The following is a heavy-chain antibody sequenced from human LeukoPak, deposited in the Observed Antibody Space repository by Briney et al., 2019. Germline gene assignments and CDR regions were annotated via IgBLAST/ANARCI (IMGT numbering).Heavy chain of an antibody. V-gene: IGHV4-59*08. CDR3: ARHAQGYCTNGVCPGGYFDY. CDR2: IYYSGST. D-gene: IGHD2-8*01. J-gene: IGHJ4*02. Sequence: SETLSLTCTVSGGSISSYYWSWIRQPPGKGLEWIGYIYYSGSTNYNPSLKSRVTISVDTSKNQFSLKLSSVTAADTAVHYCARHAQGYCTNGVCPGGYFDYWGQGTLVTVSS. CDR1: GGSISSYY.